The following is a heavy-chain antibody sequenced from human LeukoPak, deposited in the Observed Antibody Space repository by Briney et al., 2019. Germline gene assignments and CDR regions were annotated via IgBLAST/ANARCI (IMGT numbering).Heavy chain of an antibody. Sequence: GSLSLSCAASGFRFSDYWMAWVRQAPGKGLDWVANIKQDGSEKSYADSVKGRFTVSRDNAMESLYLQMNSPRVEDTAVYYCARGQYCSSTSCWRFDYWGQGAQVTVSS. V-gene: IGHV3-7*01. CDR2: IKQDGSEK. J-gene: IGHJ4*02. CDR3: ARGQYCSSTSCWRFDY. D-gene: IGHD2-2*01. CDR1: GFRFSDYW.